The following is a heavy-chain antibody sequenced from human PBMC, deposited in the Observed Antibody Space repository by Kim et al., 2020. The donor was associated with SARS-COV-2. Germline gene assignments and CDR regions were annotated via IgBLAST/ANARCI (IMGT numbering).Heavy chain of an antibody. D-gene: IGHD4-17*01. J-gene: IGHJ4*02. CDR2: ISYDGSNK. CDR1: GFTFSSYG. V-gene: IGHV3-30*18. CDR3: AKGGFIDYGDYASLYYFDY. Sequence: GGSLRLSCAASGFTFSSYGMHWVRQAPGKGLEWVAVISYDGSNKYYADSVKGRFTISRDNSKNTLYLQMNSLRAEDTAVYYCAKGGFIDYGDYASLYYFDYWGQGTLVTVSS.